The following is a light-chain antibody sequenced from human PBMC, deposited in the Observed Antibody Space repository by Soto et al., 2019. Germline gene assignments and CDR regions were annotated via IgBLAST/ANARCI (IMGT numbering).Light chain of an antibody. Sequence: EIVMTQSPAILSVSPGEGATLSCRASENVRTKVGWYQQKAGQDPRLLIYGASTMATGIPDRFSGSGSGTQFTLTISRLQSDDSSVYFCQQNYRWPPNTFGQGTRLVIK. CDR1: ENVRTK. J-gene: IGKJ5*01. V-gene: IGKV3-15*01. CDR2: GAS. CDR3: QQNYRWPPNT.